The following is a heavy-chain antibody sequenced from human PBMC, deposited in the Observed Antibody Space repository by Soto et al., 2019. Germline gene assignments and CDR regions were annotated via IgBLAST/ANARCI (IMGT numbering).Heavy chain of an antibody. CDR3: GRLARGAAGGTF. J-gene: IGHJ4*02. CDR1: GFTFSSYY. CDR2: IKQDGSEK. V-gene: IGHV3-7*03. Sequence: RRLSCVASGFTFSSYYMMWARQVPGRGLEWLAKIKQDGSEKSYVDSVRGRFTISRDNAKESVYLQMDSLRADDTAVYFCGRLARGAAGGTFWGQGTLVTVSS. D-gene: IGHD6-13*01.